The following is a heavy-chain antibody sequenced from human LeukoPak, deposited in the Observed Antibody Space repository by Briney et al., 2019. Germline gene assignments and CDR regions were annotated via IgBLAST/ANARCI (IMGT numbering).Heavy chain of an antibody. CDR3: ARGRNTAMAYYYYYMDV. CDR2: IIPIFGTA. CDR1: GGTFSSYA. V-gene: IGHV1-69*05. Sequence: GASVKVSCKASGGTFSSYAISWVRQAPGQGLEWMGGIIPIFGTANYAQKFQGRVTMTRDTSTSTVYMELSSLRSEDTAVYHCARGRNTAMAYYYYYMDVWGKGTTVTVSS. J-gene: IGHJ6*03. D-gene: IGHD5-18*01.